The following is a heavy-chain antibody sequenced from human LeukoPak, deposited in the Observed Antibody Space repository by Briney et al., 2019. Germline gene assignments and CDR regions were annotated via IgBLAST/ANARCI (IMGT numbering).Heavy chain of an antibody. D-gene: IGHD2-15*01. CDR1: GFTFSNYP. CDR2: VGDDGGAT. CDR3: VQQLGYCSGGSCYFTY. V-gene: IGHV3-23*01. Sequence: GGSLRLSCAASGFTFSNYPMSWVRQAPGKGLEWVSAVGDDGGATYSADSVKGRFTISRDNSMNTLFLQMNSLRAEDTAVYYCVQQLGYCSGGSCYFTYWGQGTLVTVSS. J-gene: IGHJ4*02.